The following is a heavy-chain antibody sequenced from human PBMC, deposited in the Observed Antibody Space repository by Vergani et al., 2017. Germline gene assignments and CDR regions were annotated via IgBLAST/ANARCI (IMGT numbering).Heavy chain of an antibody. Sequence: QVQLVQSGAEVKKPGSSVKVSCKASGGTINNSAISWVRQAPGQGLEWMGGIIPIFGTANFAQKFQSRVTITADESTNTAHLELSGLRSEDTAVYYCARSLLYPYYYYAMDVWGQGTTVTVSS. CDR3: ARSLLYPYYYYAMDV. CDR2: IIPIFGTA. CDR1: GGTINNSA. V-gene: IGHV1-69*01. D-gene: IGHD2-15*01. J-gene: IGHJ6*02.